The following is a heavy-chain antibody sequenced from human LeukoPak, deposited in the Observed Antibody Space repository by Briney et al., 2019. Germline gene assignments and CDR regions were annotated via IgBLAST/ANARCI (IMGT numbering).Heavy chain of an antibody. CDR2: ISGSGGST. Sequence: GGSLRLSCAASGFTFSSYEMNWVRQAPGKGLEWVSAISGSGGSTFYADSVQGRFTISRDNSKNTLYLQMNSLRAEDTAVYYCARGYDSGSYYVYWGQGTLVTVSS. J-gene: IGHJ4*02. D-gene: IGHD3-22*01. V-gene: IGHV3-23*01. CDR1: GFTFSSYE. CDR3: ARGYDSGSYYVY.